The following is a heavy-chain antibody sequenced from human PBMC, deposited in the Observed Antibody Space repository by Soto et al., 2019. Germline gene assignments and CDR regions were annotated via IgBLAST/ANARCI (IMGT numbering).Heavy chain of an antibody. CDR2: IWYDVSNK. Sequence: PGGSLRLSCAASGFTFSSYGMHWVRQAPGKGLEWVAVIWYDVSNKYYADSVKGRFTISRDNSKNTLYLQMNSLRAEDTAVYYCARDHGYYYDSSGYSDYWGQGTLVTVSS. CDR1: GFTFSSYG. J-gene: IGHJ4*02. CDR3: ARDHGYYYDSSGYSDY. V-gene: IGHV3-33*01. D-gene: IGHD3-22*01.